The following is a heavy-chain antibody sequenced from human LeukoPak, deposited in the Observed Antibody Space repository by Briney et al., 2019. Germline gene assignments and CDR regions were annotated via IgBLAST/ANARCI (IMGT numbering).Heavy chain of an antibody. CDR2: INHSGST. CDR1: GGSFSGYY. CDR3: ARDVSPDY. Sequence: SDTLSLTCAVYGGSFSGYYWSWIRQPPGKGLEWIGEINHSGSTNYNPSLKSRVTISVDTSKNQSSLKLSSVTAADTAVYYCARDVSPDYWGQGTLVTVSS. J-gene: IGHJ4*02. V-gene: IGHV4-34*01.